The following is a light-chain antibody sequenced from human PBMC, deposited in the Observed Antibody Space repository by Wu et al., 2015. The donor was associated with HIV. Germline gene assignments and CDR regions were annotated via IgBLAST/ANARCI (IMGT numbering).Light chain of an antibody. CDR2: AAS. CDR3: HQGFHTPLT. J-gene: IGKJ4*01. CDR1: QSINNY. V-gene: IGKV1-39*01. Sequence: DIQMTQSPSSLSASVGDRVTITCRASQSINNYLNWYQQKPGKAPKLLIYAASSLNSGVPSRFVAVDLGQISLSPSPVCNLNDFATYFCHQGFHTPLTFGGGTKVEIK.